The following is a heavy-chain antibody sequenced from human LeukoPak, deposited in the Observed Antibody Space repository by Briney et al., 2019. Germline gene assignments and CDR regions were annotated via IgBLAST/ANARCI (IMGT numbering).Heavy chain of an antibody. CDR3: GKAEAGTYYFDY. CDR1: GFTFSDYY. J-gene: IGHJ4*02. D-gene: IGHD6-19*01. V-gene: IGHV3-23*01. Sequence: GGSLRLSCAASGFTFSDYYMSWIRQAPGKGLEWVSAIDGGGGDRFYADSVKGRFTISRDNSKNTLYLQMSSLRVEDTAVYYCGKAEAGTYYFDYWGQGTLVTVSS. CDR2: IDGGGGDR.